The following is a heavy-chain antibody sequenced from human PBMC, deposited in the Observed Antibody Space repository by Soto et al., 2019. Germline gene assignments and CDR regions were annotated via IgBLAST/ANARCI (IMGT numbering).Heavy chain of an antibody. J-gene: IGHJ4*02. CDR2: MNPNSGNT. D-gene: IGHD4-17*01. CDR3: ARTLYVDNVDY. CDR1: GYTLTELS. Sequence: ASLKVSCKFSGYTLTELSMHWVRQAPGQGLEWMGWMNPNSGNTGYAQKFQGRVTMTRNTSISTAYMELSSLRSEDTAVYYCARTLYVDNVDYWGQGTLVSVS. V-gene: IGHV1-8*01.